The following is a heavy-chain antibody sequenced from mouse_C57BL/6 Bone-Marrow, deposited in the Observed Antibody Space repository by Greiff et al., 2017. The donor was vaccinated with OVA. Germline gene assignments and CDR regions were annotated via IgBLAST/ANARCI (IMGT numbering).Heavy chain of an antibody. CDR3: ARGIYDGYYEEMDY. V-gene: IGHV1-81*01. CDR1: GYTFTSYG. Sequence: QVQLQQSGAELARPGASVKLSCKASGYTFTSYGISWVKQRTGQGLEWIGEIYPRSGNTYYNEKFKGKATLTADKSSSTAYMELRSLTSEDSAVYFCARGIYDGYYEEMDYWGQGTSVTVSS. D-gene: IGHD2-3*01. J-gene: IGHJ4*01. CDR2: IYPRSGNT.